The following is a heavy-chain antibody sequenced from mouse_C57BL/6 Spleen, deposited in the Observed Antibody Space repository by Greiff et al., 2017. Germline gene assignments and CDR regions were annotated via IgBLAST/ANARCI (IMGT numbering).Heavy chain of an antibody. V-gene: IGHV1-82*01. J-gene: IGHJ3*01. CDR1: GYAFSSSW. Sequence: QVTLKVSGPELVKPGASVKISCKASGYAFSSSWMNWVKQRPGKGLEWIGRIYPGDGDTNYNGKFKGKATLTADKSSSTAYMQLSSLTSEDSAVYFCARGGQWFAYWGQGTLVTVSA. CDR2: IYPGDGDT. CDR3: ARGGQWFAY.